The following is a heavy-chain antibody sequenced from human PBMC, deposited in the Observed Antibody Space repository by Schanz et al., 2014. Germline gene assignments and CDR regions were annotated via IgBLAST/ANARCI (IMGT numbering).Heavy chain of an antibody. D-gene: IGHD3-3*01. V-gene: IGHV1-46*01. CDR2: IHSTGGTT. Sequence: QVQLVQSGSEMKKPGASVKVSCRTSGYTFTNHALNWVRQAPGQGLEWMGIIHSTGGTTSHAQKFQGRVTMTRDTSTSTVYMELSSLRSEDTAIYYCARGNTIFGVVILGWLDPWGQGTLVTVSS. J-gene: IGHJ5*02. CDR1: GYTFTNHA. CDR3: ARGNTIFGVVILGWLDP.